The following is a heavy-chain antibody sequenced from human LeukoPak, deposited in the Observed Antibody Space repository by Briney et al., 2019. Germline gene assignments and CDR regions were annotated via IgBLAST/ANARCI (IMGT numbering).Heavy chain of an antibody. D-gene: IGHD5-12*01. CDR1: GFSFGTYG. Sequence: PGGSLRLSWAASGFSFGTYGMTWVRQVPGKGLEWVSGINRNGISTLYADSVKGRFTISRDNAKNSLYLQMNSLRAEDTALYYCARGPSGYYYFEDWGQGTLVTVSS. J-gene: IGHJ4*02. CDR2: INRNGIST. CDR3: ARGPSGYYYFED. V-gene: IGHV3-20*04.